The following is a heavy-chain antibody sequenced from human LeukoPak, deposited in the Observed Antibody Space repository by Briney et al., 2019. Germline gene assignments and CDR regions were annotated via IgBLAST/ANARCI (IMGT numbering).Heavy chain of an antibody. J-gene: IGHJ4*02. CDR3: ARDTVSNWASDY. D-gene: IGHD1-1*01. CDR1: GFTGYG. CDR2: ISWNGGNT. V-gene: IGHV3-20*04. Sequence: GGSLRLSCTASGFTGYGMSWVRHAPGKGLEWVSGISWNGGNTGYADSVKGRFTISRDSAKNYLYLQMTSLRAEDTAFYYCARDTVSNWASDYWGQGTLVTVSS.